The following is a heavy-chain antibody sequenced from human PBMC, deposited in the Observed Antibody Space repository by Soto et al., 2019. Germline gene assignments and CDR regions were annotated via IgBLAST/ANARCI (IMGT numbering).Heavy chain of an antibody. CDR1: GFTVSSNY. CDR3: ARDGGISAAGTVDY. Sequence: PGGSLRLSCAASGFTVSSNYMTWVRQAPGKGLEWVSIIYSGGDTYYADSVKGRFSISRDNSKNTLYLQMNSLRAEDTAVYYCARDGGISAAGTVDYWGQGTLVTVSS. V-gene: IGHV3-66*01. J-gene: IGHJ4*02. D-gene: IGHD6-13*01. CDR2: IYSGGDT.